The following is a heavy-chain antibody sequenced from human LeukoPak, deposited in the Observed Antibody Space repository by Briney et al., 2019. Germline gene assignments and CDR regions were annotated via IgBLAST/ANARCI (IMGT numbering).Heavy chain of an antibody. J-gene: IGHJ6*02. V-gene: IGHV3-30*04. Sequence: PGGSLRLSCAASGFTFSSYAMHWVRQAPGKGLEWVAVISYDGSNKYYVDSAKGRFTISRDNSKDTLYLQMNSLRDDDTAVYYCARDRGSNGYYGMDVWGQGTTVTVSS. D-gene: IGHD3-16*01. CDR3: ARDRGSNGYYGMDV. CDR2: ISYDGSNK. CDR1: GFTFSSYA.